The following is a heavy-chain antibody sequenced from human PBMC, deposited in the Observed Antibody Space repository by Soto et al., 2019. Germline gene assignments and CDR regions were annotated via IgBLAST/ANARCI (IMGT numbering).Heavy chain of an antibody. CDR1: GGTFSSYA. V-gene: IGHV1-69*13. CDR3: ARVTAAAGFGDYYYYGMDV. D-gene: IGHD6-13*01. CDR2: IIPIFGTA. J-gene: IGHJ6*02. Sequence: SVKVSCKASGGTFSSYAISWVRQAPGQGLEWMGGIIPIFGTANYAQKFQGRVTITADESTSTAYMELSSLRSEDTAVYYCARVTAAAGFGDYYYYGMDVWGQGTTVTVSS.